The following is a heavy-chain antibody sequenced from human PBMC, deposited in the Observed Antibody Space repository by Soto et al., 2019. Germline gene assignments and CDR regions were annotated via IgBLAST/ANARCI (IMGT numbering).Heavy chain of an antibody. V-gene: IGHV4-59*01. D-gene: IGHD6-13*01. CDR1: GGSISGYY. CDR3: ARGSAAGTKSPFDY. Sequence: SXTLSLTCTVSGGSISGYYWSCIRQSPGKGLEWIGYIHYSGSTNYNPSLKSRVTISVDTSKNQLSLKLSSVTAADTAVYYCARGSAAGTKSPFDYWGQGTLVTVS. CDR2: IHYSGST. J-gene: IGHJ4*02.